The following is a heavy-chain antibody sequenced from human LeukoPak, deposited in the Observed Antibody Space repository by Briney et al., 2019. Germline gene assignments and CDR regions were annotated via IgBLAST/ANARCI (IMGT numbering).Heavy chain of an antibody. Sequence: GSLRLSCAASGFTFSRYEMNWVRQAPGKGLEWIGCIYYSGSTYYNPSLKSRVTISVDTSKNQFSLKLSSVTAADTAVYYCARGAAAGPRNRRTLNWFDPWGQGTLVTVSS. D-gene: IGHD6-13*01. CDR1: GFTFSRYE. CDR2: IYYSGST. J-gene: IGHJ5*02. CDR3: ARGAAAGPRNRRTLNWFDP. V-gene: IGHV4-59*12.